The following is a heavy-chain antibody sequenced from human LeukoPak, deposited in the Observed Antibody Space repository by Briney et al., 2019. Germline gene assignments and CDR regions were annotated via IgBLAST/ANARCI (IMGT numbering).Heavy chain of an antibody. CDR2: INHSGST. J-gene: IGHJ4*02. CDR3: ARGNRQQLAYYFDY. V-gene: IGHV4-34*01. D-gene: IGHD6-13*01. Sequence: SETLSLTCAVHGGSFSGYYWSWIRQPPGKGLEWIGEINHSGSTNYNPSLKSRVTISVDTSKNQFSLKLSSVTAADTAVYYCARGNRQQLAYYFDYWGQGTLVTVSS. CDR1: GGSFSGYY.